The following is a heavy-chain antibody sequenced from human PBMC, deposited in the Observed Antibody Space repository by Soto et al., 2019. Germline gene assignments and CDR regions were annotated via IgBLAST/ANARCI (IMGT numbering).Heavy chain of an antibody. V-gene: IGHV2-5*02. CDR2: VYWDDDE. D-gene: IGHD2-15*01. Sequence: QITLRESGPALVKPTQTLTLTCTVSGFSLTNDGVGVGWVRQPPGKALEWLTLVYWDDDERYSRSPQSRLTIRRDTSRNKVVVTLTNVDPVDTATYYCVRQDSRGRYFDFWGQGILVTVSS. CDR1: GFSLTNDGVG. J-gene: IGHJ4*02. CDR3: VRQDSRGRYFDF.